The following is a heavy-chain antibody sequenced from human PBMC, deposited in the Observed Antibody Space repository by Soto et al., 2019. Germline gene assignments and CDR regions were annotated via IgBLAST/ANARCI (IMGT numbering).Heavy chain of an antibody. Sequence: QVRLVQSGAEVREPGASLKVSYQASGYTFIDYYIHWVRQVPGQGLQWMGWINPNGGGTKYVENFEGRVTMSGDTSISTAYLEVSGLRSDDTAIYFCASRHGYSSDWFFDYWGQGTLITVSS. CDR3: ASRHGYSSDWFFDY. V-gene: IGHV1-2*02. D-gene: IGHD6-25*01. J-gene: IGHJ4*02. CDR1: GYTFIDYY. CDR2: INPNGGGT.